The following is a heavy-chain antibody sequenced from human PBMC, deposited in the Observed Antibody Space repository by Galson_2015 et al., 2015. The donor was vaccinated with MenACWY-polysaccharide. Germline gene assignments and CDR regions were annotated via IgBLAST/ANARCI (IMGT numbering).Heavy chain of an antibody. V-gene: IGHV3-33*05. D-gene: IGHD6-13*01. J-gene: IGHJ3*02. CDR3: AREGSRIVFHAFDI. CDR2: IPYDGSIK. Sequence: SLRLSCAASGFTFRGSGMHWVRQAPGKGLVWVALIPYDGSIKVYADSVKGRFTISRDNSKNTLFLEMNSLRAEDTAVYFCAREGSRIVFHAFDIWGQGTMVTVSS. CDR1: GFTFRGSG.